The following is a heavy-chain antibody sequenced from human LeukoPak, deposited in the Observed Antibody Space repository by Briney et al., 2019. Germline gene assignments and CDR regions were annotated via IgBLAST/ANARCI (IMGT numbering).Heavy chain of an antibody. CDR1: GFTFSSYE. CDR2: IKQDGSEK. D-gene: IGHD1-26*01. V-gene: IGHV3-7*01. J-gene: IGHJ4*02. CDR3: VREGGEYLSGPFDY. Sequence: GGSLRLSCAASGFTFSSYEMNWVRQAPGKGLEWVADIKQDGSEKYYVDSVKGRFTISRDNPKNSLYLQMNSLRADDTAVYYCVREGGEYLSGPFDYWGRGTLVTVSS.